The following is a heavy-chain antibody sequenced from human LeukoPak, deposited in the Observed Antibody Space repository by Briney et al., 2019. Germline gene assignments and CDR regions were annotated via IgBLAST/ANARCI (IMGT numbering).Heavy chain of an antibody. CDR2: ISSGGSTI. D-gene: IGHD3/OR15-3a*01. CDR3: ARDRGLADFDY. V-gene: IGHV3-11*04. CDR1: GFTLTNAW. J-gene: IGHJ4*02. Sequence: PGGSLRLSCAASGFTLTNAWMSWVRQAPGKGLEWVSYISSGGSTIYYADSVKGRFTISRDNAKNSLYVQMNSLRADDTAVYYCARDRGLADFDYWGQGTLVTVSS.